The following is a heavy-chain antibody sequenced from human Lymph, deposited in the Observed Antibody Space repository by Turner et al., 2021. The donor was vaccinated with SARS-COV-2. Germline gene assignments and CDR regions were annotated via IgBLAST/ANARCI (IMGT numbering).Heavy chain of an antibody. Sequence: EVQLVESGGGLIQPGGSLRLSCAASEFTVSSNYMSWVRQAPGKGLEWVSIIYSGGRTYYADSVKGRFTISRDNSKNTLYLQMNSLRAEDTAVYYCARVLPYGDYFDYWGQGTLVTVSS. CDR3: ARVLPYGDYFDY. D-gene: IGHD4-17*01. CDR1: EFTVSSNY. CDR2: IYSGGRT. J-gene: IGHJ4*02. V-gene: IGHV3-53*01.